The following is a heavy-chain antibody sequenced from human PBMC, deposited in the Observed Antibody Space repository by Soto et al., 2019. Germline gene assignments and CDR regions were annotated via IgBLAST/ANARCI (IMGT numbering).Heavy chain of an antibody. CDR1: GFSLRSTRMA. CDR3: AHIVVAGLGYYFDY. Sequence: QITLKESGPTLVKPTQTLTLTCTFSGFSLRSTRMAVVWIRQPQGKALEWLALIYWDDDKRYSPFLKSRLTITKATSKNQVVLTMSNMDPVDTARYYCAHIVVAGLGYYFDYWGQGTLGTVSS. D-gene: IGHD6-19*01. J-gene: IGHJ4*01. CDR2: IYWDDDK. V-gene: IGHV2-5*02.